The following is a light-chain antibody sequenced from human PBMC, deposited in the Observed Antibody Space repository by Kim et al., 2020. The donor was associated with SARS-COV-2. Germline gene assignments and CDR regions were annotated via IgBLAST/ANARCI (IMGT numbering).Light chain of an antibody. CDR1: QSGSSN. V-gene: IGKV3-15*01. CDR3: QQYDDWPPWT. J-gene: IGKJ1*01. Sequence: PPGERASLSCRASQSGSSNVAWYQQKPGQAPRLLIYGASTRATGIPARFSGSGSGTEFTLTISSLQSEDLAVYHCQQYDDWPPWTFGQGTKVDIK. CDR2: GAS.